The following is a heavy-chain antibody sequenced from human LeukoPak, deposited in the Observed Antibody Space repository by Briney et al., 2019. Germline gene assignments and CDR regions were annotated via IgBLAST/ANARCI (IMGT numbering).Heavy chain of an antibody. J-gene: IGHJ4*02. CDR1: GGTFSSYA. V-gene: IGHV1-69*13. D-gene: IGHD1-26*01. CDR3: ATDGIPGATTTLDY. Sequence: ASVKVSCKTSGGTFSSYAISWMRQAPGQELEWMGGLVPVFGAPNYAQKFQGRVTITADESTNTAYMELSSLRSEDTAVYYCATDGIPGATTTLDYWGQGTLVTVSS. CDR2: LVPVFGAP.